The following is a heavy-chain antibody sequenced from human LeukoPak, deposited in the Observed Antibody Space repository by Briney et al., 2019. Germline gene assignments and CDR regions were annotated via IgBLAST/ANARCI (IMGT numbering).Heavy chain of an antibody. Sequence: QPGGSLRLSCAASGFTVSGNYMRWVRPAPGKGLEWVSLLYSGGSTYYADSVKGRFSISRDNSKNTLYLQMNSLRAEDTAVYYCASRDKGYYYGMDVWGQGTTVTVSS. CDR1: GFTVSGNY. J-gene: IGHJ6*02. D-gene: IGHD5-24*01. CDR3: ASRDKGYYYGMDV. V-gene: IGHV3-66*01. CDR2: LYSGGST.